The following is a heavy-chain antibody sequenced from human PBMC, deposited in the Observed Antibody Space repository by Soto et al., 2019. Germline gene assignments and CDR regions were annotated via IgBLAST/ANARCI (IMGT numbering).Heavy chain of an antibody. J-gene: IGHJ6*04. CDR3: ARGYGSSSGPSWSRYYYYGMDV. D-gene: IGHD6-13*01. CDR1: GGTFSSYA. Sequence: QVQLVQSGAEVKKPGSSVKVSCKASGGTFSSYAISWVRQAPGQGLEWRGGIIPIFGTANYAQKFQGRVTITADESTSTAYMELRSLRSEDTAVYYCARGYGSSSGPSWSRYYYYGMDVWGKGTTVTVSS. CDR2: IIPIFGTA. V-gene: IGHV1-69*01.